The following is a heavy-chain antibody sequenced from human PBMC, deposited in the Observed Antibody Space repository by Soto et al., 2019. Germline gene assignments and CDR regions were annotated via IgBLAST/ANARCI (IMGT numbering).Heavy chain of an antibody. CDR3: ARDGLLFSGPYRPSRFDY. J-gene: IGHJ4*02. CDR1: GFKFSDYW. Sequence: DVQLVESGGGLVQPGRSLRLSCAASGFKFSDYWMGWVRQAPGKGLEWVGNIKHDTSEAHYADSVEGRFTITRDNIKNFLFLQMNGLRSDDTASYYCARDGLLFSGPYRPSRFDYWGLGTLVTVSS. D-gene: IGHD3-16*02. V-gene: IGHV3-7*03. CDR2: IKHDTSEA.